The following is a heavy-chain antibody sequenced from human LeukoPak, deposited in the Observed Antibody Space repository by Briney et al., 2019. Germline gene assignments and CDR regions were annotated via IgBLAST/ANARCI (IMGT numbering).Heavy chain of an antibody. D-gene: IGHD6-19*01. Sequence: PGGSLRLSCAASGFTFSSYSMNWVRQAPGKGLEWVSFISSSSSYVSYADSVRGRFTISRDNAKNSLYLQMNSLRAEDTAVYYCARTYSTGWYFDYWGQGTLVTVSS. CDR1: GFTFSSYS. V-gene: IGHV3-21*01. J-gene: IGHJ4*02. CDR3: ARTYSTGWYFDY. CDR2: ISSSSSYV.